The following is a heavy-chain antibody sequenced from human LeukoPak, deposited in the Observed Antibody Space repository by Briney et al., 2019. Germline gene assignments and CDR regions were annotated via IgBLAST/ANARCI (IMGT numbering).Heavy chain of an antibody. D-gene: IGHD3-10*01. CDR1: GYTLTSYG. CDR3: ARGAATGYYYYGMDV. J-gene: IGHJ6*02. Sequence: ASVKVSCKASGYTLTSYGISWVRQAPGQGLDWMGWISAYNGNTNYAQKLQGRVTMTTDTSTSTDYMELRSLRSDDTAVYYCARGAATGYYYYGMDVWGQGTTVTVSS. CDR2: ISAYNGNT. V-gene: IGHV1-18*01.